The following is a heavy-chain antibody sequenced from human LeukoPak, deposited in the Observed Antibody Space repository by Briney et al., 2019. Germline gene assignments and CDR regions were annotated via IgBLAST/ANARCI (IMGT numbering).Heavy chain of an antibody. CDR3: ASWYYYGSGQRGLDY. J-gene: IGHJ4*02. V-gene: IGHV4-30-4*08. CDR1: GGSSSSGDYY. D-gene: IGHD3-10*01. Sequence: SQTLSLTCTVSGGSSSSGDYYWSWIRQPPGKGLEWIGYIYYSGSTYYNPSLKSRTTISVDTSKNQFSLKLSSVTAADTAVYYCASWYYYGSGQRGLDYWGQGTLVTVSS. CDR2: IYYSGST.